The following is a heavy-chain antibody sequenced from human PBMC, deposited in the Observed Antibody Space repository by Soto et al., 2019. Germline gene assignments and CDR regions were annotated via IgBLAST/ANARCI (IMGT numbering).Heavy chain of an antibody. CDR3: ARHVDYFDP. J-gene: IGHJ5*02. D-gene: IGHD4-17*01. CDR1: GYTFTRYA. CDR2: INTGNGNS. V-gene: IGHV1-3*04. Sequence: QVQLVQSGPEVKKPGASVKVSCKASGYTFTRYAMHWVRQAPGQGLEWMGWINTGNGNSHYSQTFQGRVTFTRDTSATTAYMELTGLRPEDTAIYFCARHVDYFDPWGQGTLVTVSS.